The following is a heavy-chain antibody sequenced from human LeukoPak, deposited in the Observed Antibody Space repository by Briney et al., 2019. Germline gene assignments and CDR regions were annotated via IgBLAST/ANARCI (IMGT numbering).Heavy chain of an antibody. Sequence: GGSLRLSCAASGFTFGSYSMNWVRQAPGKGLEWVSSISSSSSYIYYADSVKGRFTISRDNAKNSLYLQMNSLRAEDTAVYYCARDMEEQLFNWFDPWGQGTLVTVSS. CDR3: ARDMEEQLFNWFDP. V-gene: IGHV3-21*01. D-gene: IGHD6-13*01. CDR1: GFTFGSYS. J-gene: IGHJ5*02. CDR2: ISSSSSYI.